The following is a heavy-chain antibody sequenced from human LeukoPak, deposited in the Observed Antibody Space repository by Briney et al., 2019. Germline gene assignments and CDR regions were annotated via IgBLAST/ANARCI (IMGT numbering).Heavy chain of an antibody. V-gene: IGHV4-38-2*01. Sequence: SETLSLTCAVSGYSISIGYYWGWVRQPPGKGLEWIGNIYHSGTTYYNPSLKSRVTISVDTSKNQFSLKLTSVTAADTAVYYCARQRHIVAVPGSFDIWGQGTMVTVSS. J-gene: IGHJ3*02. D-gene: IGHD2-2*01. CDR1: GYSISIGYY. CDR2: IYHSGTT. CDR3: ARQRHIVAVPGSFDI.